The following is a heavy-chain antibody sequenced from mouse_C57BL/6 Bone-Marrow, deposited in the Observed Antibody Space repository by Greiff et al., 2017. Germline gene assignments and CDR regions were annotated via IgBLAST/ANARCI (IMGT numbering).Heavy chain of an antibody. CDR3: AREPGYDGCYPY. J-gene: IGHJ3*01. D-gene: IGHD2-3*01. Sequence: DVMLVESGGGLVKPGGSLKLSCAASGFTFSSYAMSWVRQTPEKRLEWVATISDGGRYTDYPDNVKGRFTISRDNAKNHLYLQMSHLKSEDTAMYYCAREPGYDGCYPYWGQETLVTVSA. V-gene: IGHV5-4*01. CDR1: GFTFSSYA. CDR2: ISDGGRYT.